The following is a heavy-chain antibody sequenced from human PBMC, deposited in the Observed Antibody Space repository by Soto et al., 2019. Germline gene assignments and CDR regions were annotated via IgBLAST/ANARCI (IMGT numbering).Heavy chain of an antibody. CDR1: GYTFTGYH. J-gene: IGHJ5*02. CDR2: INPNSGGT. Sequence: ASVKVSCKASGYTFTGYHMHWVRQAPGQGLEWMGWINPNSGGTNYAQKFQGRVTMTRDTSISTAYMELSRLRSDDTAVYYCARVPARYQLLSTRHPWGQGTLVTVSS. D-gene: IGHD2-2*01. V-gene: IGHV1-2*02. CDR3: ARVPARYQLLSTRHP.